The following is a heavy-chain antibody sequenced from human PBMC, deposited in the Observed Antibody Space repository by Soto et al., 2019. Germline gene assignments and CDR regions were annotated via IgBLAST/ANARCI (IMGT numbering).Heavy chain of an antibody. D-gene: IGHD3-10*01. CDR3: ALRITMGAFDI. J-gene: IGHJ3*02. CDR2: IYWDDDK. V-gene: IGHV2-5*02. Sequence: QITLKESGPTLVKPTQTLTLTCTFSGFSLSTSGVGVGWIRQPPGKALEWLALIYWDDDKRYSPSLKSRLTITKDTSKNQVVLTMTNMDPVDTAKYYCALRITMGAFDIWGQGTMVTVSS. CDR1: GFSLSTSGVG.